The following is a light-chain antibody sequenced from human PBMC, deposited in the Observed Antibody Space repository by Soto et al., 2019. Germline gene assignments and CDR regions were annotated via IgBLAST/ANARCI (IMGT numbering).Light chain of an antibody. V-gene: IGKV1-5*01. CDR3: QHYNSYPWT. CDR2: HAS. Sequence: DIQMTQSASTLSASIGDRVTITCRASQTINNWLAWYQQKPGKAPNLLIYHASNLETGVPSRFSGSAFGTDFTLTISSLQPVDFATYYCQHYNSYPWTFGQGTKVEIK. J-gene: IGKJ1*01. CDR1: QTINNW.